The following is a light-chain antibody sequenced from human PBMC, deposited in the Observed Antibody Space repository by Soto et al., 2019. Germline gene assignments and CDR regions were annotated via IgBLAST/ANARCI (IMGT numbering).Light chain of an antibody. CDR1: SSDVGDYNY. V-gene: IGLV2-11*01. J-gene: IGLJ3*02. CDR2: DVS. CDR3: CSFAGSYTFWV. Sequence: QSALTQPRSVSGSPGQSVTISCTGTSSDVGDYNYVSWYQQYPGKAPKLVIYDVSKRPSGVPDRFSGSKSGNTASLTISGLQADDEAAYYCCSFAGSYTFWVFGGGTKLTVL.